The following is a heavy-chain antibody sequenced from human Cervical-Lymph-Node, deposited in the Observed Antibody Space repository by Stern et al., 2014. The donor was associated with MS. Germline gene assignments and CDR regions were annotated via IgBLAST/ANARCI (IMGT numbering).Heavy chain of an antibody. CDR3: AHRHGWLRAFDI. J-gene: IGHJ3*02. CDR2: IYWDDDK. Sequence: ESGPTLVKPTQTLTLTCTFSGFSFNSTGVGVGWIRQPPGKALEWLAIIYWDDDKRYSPSLQSRLTITKDPSKDQVVLTMTNLDPVDTATYFCAHRHGWLRAFDIWGPGTTVTVSS. V-gene: IGHV2-5*02. D-gene: IGHD5-24*01. CDR1: GFSFNSTGVG.